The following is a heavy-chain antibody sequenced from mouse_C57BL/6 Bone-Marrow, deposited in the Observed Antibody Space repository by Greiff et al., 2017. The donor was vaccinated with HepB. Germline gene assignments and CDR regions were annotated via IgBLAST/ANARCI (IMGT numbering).Heavy chain of an antibody. CDR1: GYAFSSYW. J-gene: IGHJ2*01. CDR2: IYPGDGDT. V-gene: IGHV1-80*01. D-gene: IGHD1-1*01. Sequence: QVQLQQSGAELVKPGASVKISCKASGYAFSSYWMNWVKQRPGKGLEWIGQIYPGDGDTNYNGKFKGKATLTADKSSSTAYMQLSSLTSEDSAVYFCARCPYYGSSYPFFYYFDYWGQGTTLTVSS. CDR3: ARCPYYGSSYPFFYYFDY.